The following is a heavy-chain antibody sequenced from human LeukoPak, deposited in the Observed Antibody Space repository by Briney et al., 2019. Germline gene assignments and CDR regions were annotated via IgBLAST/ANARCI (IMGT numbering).Heavy chain of an antibody. V-gene: IGHV3-21*01. CDR2: ISSSSSYI. J-gene: IGHJ3*02. CDR3: ARDLSYFGGDCYGHDALAI. Sequence: GGSLRLSCAASGFTLTDYTMNWVRQAPGKGLEWVSSISSSSSYIYYEDSVKGRFTISRDNAKNSLYLQMNSLRAEDTAVYYCARDLSYFGGDCYGHDALAIWGQGTMLTVSS. D-gene: IGHD2-21*02. CDR1: GFTLTDYT.